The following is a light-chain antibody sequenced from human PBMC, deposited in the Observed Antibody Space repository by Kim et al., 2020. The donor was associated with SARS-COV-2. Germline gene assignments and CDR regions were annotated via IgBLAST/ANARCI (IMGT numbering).Light chain of an antibody. CDR1: QGISND. V-gene: IGKV1-27*01. J-gene: IGKJ1*01. Sequence: DIQMTQSPSSLSASVGDRLTITCRASQGISNDLAWYQQKPGKVPKLLIFAASALQSGVPSRFSGSGSGTDFTLTISSLQPEDVATYYCQKYNGAPWTFGQGTKSDIK. CDR3: QKYNGAPWT. CDR2: AAS.